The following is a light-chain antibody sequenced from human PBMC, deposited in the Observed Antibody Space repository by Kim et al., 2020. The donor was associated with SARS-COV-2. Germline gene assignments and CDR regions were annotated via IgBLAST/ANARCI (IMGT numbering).Light chain of an antibody. CDR2: DAS. CDR3: QQRSNWPRT. Sequence: LSPGEVATLSRRASQGVSTYLAWYQQKPGQAPRLLIYDASNRATGIPARFSGSESGTDFTLTISSLEPEDFAVYYCQQRSNWPRTFGQGTKVDIK. V-gene: IGKV3-11*01. CDR1: QGVSTY. J-gene: IGKJ1*01.